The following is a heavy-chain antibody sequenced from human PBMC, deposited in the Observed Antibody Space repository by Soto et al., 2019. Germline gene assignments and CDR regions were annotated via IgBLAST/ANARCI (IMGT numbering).Heavy chain of an antibody. V-gene: IGHV4-59*01. Sequence: SENLSLTCTVPDGSISNYYWSWIRQPPGKGLEYIGCIYNSENTYFNPSLRSRVTMSVDTSKNQFSLKLTSVTPADTAVYYCARENYDESAAPFLDYSGQAILVTVSS. CDR2: IYNSENT. D-gene: IGHD3-22*01. CDR1: DGSISNYY. CDR3: ARENYDESAAPFLDY. J-gene: IGHJ4*02.